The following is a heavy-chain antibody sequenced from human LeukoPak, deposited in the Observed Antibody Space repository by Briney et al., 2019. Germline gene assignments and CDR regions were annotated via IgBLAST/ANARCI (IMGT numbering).Heavy chain of an antibody. J-gene: IGHJ5*02. Sequence: SVTVSCKASGGTFSSYAISWVRQAPGQGLEWMGGIIPIFGTANYAQKFQGRVTITADESTSTAYMELSSLRSEDTAVYYCARGYSSGPSNWFDPWGQGTLVTVSS. V-gene: IGHV1-69*13. CDR3: ARGYSSGPSNWFDP. CDR1: GGTFSSYA. CDR2: IIPIFGTA. D-gene: IGHD3-22*01.